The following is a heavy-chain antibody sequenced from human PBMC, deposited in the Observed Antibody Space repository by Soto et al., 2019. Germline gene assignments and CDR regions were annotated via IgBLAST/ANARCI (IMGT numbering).Heavy chain of an antibody. CDR2: ISYDGSNK. D-gene: IGHD3-3*01. CDR3: ERASASGYYTYGMDV. J-gene: IGHJ6*02. Sequence: QVQLVETGGGVVQPGRSLRLSCAASGFTFSSYAMHWVRQAPGKGLEWVAVISYDGSNKYYADSVKGRFTISRDNSKNTLYLQMNSLRAKDTVVYYCERASASGYYTYGMDVWCQGTTVTVSS. CDR1: GFTFSSYA. V-gene: IGHV3-30-3*01.